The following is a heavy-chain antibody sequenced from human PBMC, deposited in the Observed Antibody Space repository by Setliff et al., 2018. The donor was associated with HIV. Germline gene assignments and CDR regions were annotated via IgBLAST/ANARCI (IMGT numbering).Heavy chain of an antibody. V-gene: IGHV3-48*04. CDR1: GFTFSSYS. J-gene: IGHJ5*02. CDR3: ARARIAVAGLNWFDP. D-gene: IGHD6-19*01. Sequence: GGSLRLSCAASGFTFSSYSMNWVRQAPGKGLEWVSYISSSSSTIYYADSVKGRFTISRDNAKNSLYLQMNSLRAEDTAVYYCARARIAVAGLNWFDPWGRGTLVTVSS. CDR2: ISSSSSTI.